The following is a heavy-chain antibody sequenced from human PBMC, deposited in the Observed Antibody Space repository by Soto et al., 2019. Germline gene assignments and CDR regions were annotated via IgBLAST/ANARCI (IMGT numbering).Heavy chain of an antibody. CDR3: ARARSSYKGPDSPPGY. Sequence: SVKVSCKASGGTFSSYAISWVRQAPGQGLEWMGGIIPIFGTANYAQKFQGRVTITADESTSTAYMELSSLRSEDTAVYYCARARSSYKGPDSPPGYWGQGTLVTVSS. CDR1: GGTFSSYA. D-gene: IGHD1-1*01. CDR2: IIPIFGTA. V-gene: IGHV1-69*13. J-gene: IGHJ4*02.